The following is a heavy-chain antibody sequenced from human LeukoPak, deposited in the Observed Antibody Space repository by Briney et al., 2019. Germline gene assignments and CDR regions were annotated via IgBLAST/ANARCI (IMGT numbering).Heavy chain of an antibody. J-gene: IGHJ4*02. Sequence: ASVKVSCKASGYTFTSNYIHWVRQAPGQGLEWMGMIYPRDGSTSYAQKFQGRVTVTRGTSTSTVHMELSGLRSEDTTVYYCARDQEGFDYWGQGTLVTVSS. CDR3: ARDQEGFDY. CDR2: IYPRDGST. V-gene: IGHV1-46*01. CDR1: GYTFTSNY.